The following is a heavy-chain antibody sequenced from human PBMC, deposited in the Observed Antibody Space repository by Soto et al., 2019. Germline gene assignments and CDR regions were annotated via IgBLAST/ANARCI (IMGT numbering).Heavy chain of an antibody. J-gene: IGHJ6*02. CDR3: ARDRIPTAMDV. V-gene: IGHV3-66*01. Sequence: EVQLVESGGGLVQPGGSLRLSCAASGFTVGSNYMSWVRQAPGKGLEWVSVIYSGGSTYYADSVKGRFTISRDNSKNTLYLQMNSLRAEDTAVYYCARDRIPTAMDVWGQGTTVTDSS. CDR1: GFTVGSNY. D-gene: IGHD3-10*01. CDR2: IYSGGST.